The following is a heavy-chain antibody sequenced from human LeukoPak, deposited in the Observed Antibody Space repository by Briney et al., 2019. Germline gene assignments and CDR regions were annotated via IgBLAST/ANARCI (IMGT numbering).Heavy chain of an antibody. Sequence: GGSLRLSCAASGLTFSSYGMHWVRQAPGKGLEWVAFIRYDGSNKYYADSVKGRFTISRDNSKNTLYLQMNSLRAEDTAVYYCAKDRGSGWYHFDYWGQGTLVTVSS. J-gene: IGHJ4*02. CDR3: AKDRGSGWYHFDY. D-gene: IGHD6-19*01. CDR1: GLTFSSYG. CDR2: IRYDGSNK. V-gene: IGHV3-30*02.